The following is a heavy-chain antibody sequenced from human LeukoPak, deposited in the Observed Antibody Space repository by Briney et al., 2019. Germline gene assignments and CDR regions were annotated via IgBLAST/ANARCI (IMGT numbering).Heavy chain of an antibody. CDR2: IFYLGST. Sequence: SDTLSLTCTVSGGSISSVNFYWSWIRRPPGKGPEWIGYIFYLGSTYYNLSLKSRVTMSVDTSKNQFSLILRSVTAADTAVYYCARKYPDHWFDPWGQGTLVTVSS. CDR1: GGSISSVNFY. D-gene: IGHD6-6*01. CDR3: ARKYPDHWFDP. J-gene: IGHJ5*02. V-gene: IGHV4-30-4*02.